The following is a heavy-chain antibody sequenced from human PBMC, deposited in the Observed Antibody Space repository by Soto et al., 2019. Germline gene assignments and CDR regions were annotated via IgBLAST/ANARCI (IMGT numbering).Heavy chain of an antibody. V-gene: IGHV3-23*01. CDR1: GFTFSSYA. Sequence: PGGSLRLSCAASGFTFSSYAMSWVRQAPGEGLEWVSAISGSGGSTYYADSVKGRFTISRDNSKNTLYLQMNSLRAEDTAVYYCSTDSIFGIFGYWGQGTLVTVSS. CDR2: ISGSGGST. J-gene: IGHJ4*02. CDR3: STDSIFGIFGY. D-gene: IGHD3-3*01.